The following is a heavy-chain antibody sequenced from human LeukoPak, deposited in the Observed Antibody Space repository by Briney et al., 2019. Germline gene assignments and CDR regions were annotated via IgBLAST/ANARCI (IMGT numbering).Heavy chain of an antibody. V-gene: IGHV3-53*01. D-gene: IGHD3-22*01. CDR3: AKGLGVRGDSSGYHDY. CDR2: IYSGGDT. Sequence: GGSLRLSCAASGFSVTVNYMNWVRQAPGKGLEWVSVIYSGGDTDYADSVKGRFTISRDSSKNTLYLQMRSLRAEDTAVYYCAKGLGVRGDSSGYHDYWGQGTLVTVSS. CDR1: GFSVTVNY. J-gene: IGHJ4*02.